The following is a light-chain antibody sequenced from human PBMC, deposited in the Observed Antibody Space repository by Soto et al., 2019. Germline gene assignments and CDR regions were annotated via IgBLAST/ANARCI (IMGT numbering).Light chain of an antibody. V-gene: IGLV2-8*01. Sequence: QAVVTQPPSASGSPGQSVTISCTGTKNDIGVYDFVSWYQHHPGKAPRLIIYEVVQRPSGVPDRFSGSKSGNTASLTVSGLQAADEADYFCKSYAGSNTYVFGSGTKLPS. CDR3: KSYAGSNTYV. CDR1: KNDIGVYDF. J-gene: IGLJ1*01. CDR2: EVV.